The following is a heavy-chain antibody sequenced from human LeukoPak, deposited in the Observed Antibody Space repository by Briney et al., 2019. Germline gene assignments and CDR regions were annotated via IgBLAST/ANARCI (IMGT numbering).Heavy chain of an antibody. D-gene: IGHD3-10*01. J-gene: IGHJ4*02. V-gene: IGHV3-66*01. CDR2: IYGGDST. CDR3: ARAQYYYGSGSYERDY. Sequence: GGSLRLSCAASGFTVSSNYMSWVRQAPGKGPEWVSVIYGGDSTYYADSVKGRFTISRDNSKNTLYLQMNSLRAEDTAVYYCARAQYYYGSGSYERDYWGQGTLVTVSS. CDR1: GFTVSSNY.